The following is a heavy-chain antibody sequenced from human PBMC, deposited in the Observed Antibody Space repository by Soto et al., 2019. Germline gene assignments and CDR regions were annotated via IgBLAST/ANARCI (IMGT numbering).Heavy chain of an antibody. Sequence: PGESLKISCKGSGYSFRNNWITWVRQMPGEGLEWMGRIDLSDSYKSYSPSFQGHVSFSADTSINTAYLQWSSLRASDTAMYYCARHRGAHYDSSGYHYALDYWGQGTPGTVSS. V-gene: IGHV5-10-1*01. D-gene: IGHD3-22*01. CDR2: IDLSDSYK. CDR1: GYSFRNNW. J-gene: IGHJ4*02. CDR3: ARHRGAHYDSSGYHYALDY.